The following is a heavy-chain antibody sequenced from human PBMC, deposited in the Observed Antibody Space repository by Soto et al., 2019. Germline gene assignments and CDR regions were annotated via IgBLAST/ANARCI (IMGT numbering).Heavy chain of an antibody. V-gene: IGHV3-66*01. Sequence: EVQLVESGGTLVQPGGSLRLSCAASGFTVSSNYGSWVRQAPGKGLEWVSVIYSGGKTYYADSVNGRFTISRDNSKNTVYLQLSSLRAEDTAVYYCAVLWFGEPARFDYWGQGTLVTVSS. J-gene: IGHJ4*02. D-gene: IGHD3-10*01. CDR1: GFTVSSNY. CDR2: IYSGGKT. CDR3: AVLWFGEPARFDY.